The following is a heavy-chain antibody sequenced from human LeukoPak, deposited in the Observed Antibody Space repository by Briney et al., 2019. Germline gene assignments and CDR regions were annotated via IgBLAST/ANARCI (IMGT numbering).Heavy chain of an antibody. V-gene: IGHV4-31*03. Sequence: SETLSLTCTVSGGSISSGGYYWSWIRQHPGKGLEWIGYIYYSGSTYYNPSLKSRVTISVDTSKNQFSLKLSSVTAADTAVYYCASGATLPTDYWGQGTLVTVSS. CDR2: IYYSGST. CDR1: GGSISSGGYY. J-gene: IGHJ4*02. CDR3: ASGATLPTDY. D-gene: IGHD1-26*01.